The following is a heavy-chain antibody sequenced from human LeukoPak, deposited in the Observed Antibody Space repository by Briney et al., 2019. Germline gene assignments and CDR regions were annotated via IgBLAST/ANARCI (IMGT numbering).Heavy chain of an antibody. CDR3: ARGGRWAFDI. Sequence: GRSLRLSCAASGFTFDDYAMHWVRQAPGKGLEWVSGISWNSGSIGYADSVKGRFTISRDNAKNSLYLQMNSLRAEDMALYYCARGGRWAFDIWGQGTMVTVSS. J-gene: IGHJ3*02. D-gene: IGHD3-16*01. CDR1: GFTFDDYA. V-gene: IGHV3-9*03. CDR2: ISWNSGSI.